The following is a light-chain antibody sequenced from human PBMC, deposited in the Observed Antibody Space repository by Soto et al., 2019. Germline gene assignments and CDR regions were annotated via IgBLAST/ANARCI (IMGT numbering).Light chain of an antibody. CDR3: QKYDSAPRT. V-gene: IGKV4-1*01. J-gene: IGKJ1*01. CDR1: QSVISSYSKKNY. CDR2: WAY. Sequence: IVMTQSQDSLAVSLGERATISCKSSQSVISSYSKKNYLAWYQQKAGQPPRLLIYWAYTRASGVPDRFSGSGAGTDFTLTISGLQAEDVAVYYCQKYDSAPRTFGQGNKVEIK.